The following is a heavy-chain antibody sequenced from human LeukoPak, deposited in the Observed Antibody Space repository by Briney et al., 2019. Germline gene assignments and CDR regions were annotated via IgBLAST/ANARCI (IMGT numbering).Heavy chain of an antibody. J-gene: IGHJ4*02. CDR2: ISGSGENT. CDR3: ARKVSSSWYYFDY. V-gene: IGHV3-23*01. CDR1: GFNFNNYA. Sequence: GGSLRLSCTASGFNFNNYAMSWVRQAPGKGLEWVSIISGSGENTYYADSVKGRFTISRDNAKNSLYLQMNSLRAEDTAVYYCARKVSSSWYYFDYWGQGTLVTVSS. D-gene: IGHD6-13*01.